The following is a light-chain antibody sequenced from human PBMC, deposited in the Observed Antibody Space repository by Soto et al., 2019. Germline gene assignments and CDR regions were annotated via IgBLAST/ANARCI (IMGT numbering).Light chain of an antibody. CDR3: QQFNDWPLT. V-gene: IGKV3-15*01. CDR2: DAN. J-gene: IGKJ4*01. Sequence: EIVMTQSPATLSVSPGERATLSCRASQSVSRNLAWYQQTPGQVPRLLIYDANTRATGVRARLSGSGSGTDFTLTISSLQSEDSAVYYCQQFNDWPLTFGGGTKVQIK. CDR1: QSVSRN.